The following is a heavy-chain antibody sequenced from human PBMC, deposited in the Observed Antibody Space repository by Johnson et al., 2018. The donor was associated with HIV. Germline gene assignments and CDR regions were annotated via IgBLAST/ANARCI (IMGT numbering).Heavy chain of an antibody. J-gene: IGHJ3*01. Sequence: QVQLVESGGGVVQPGGSLRLSCAASGFTFSTYGIHWVRQSPGKGLEWVAFISYDGTNKYFTDSVRGRFTISRDNSRNPLFLQMNSLRAEDTAMYFCVRRFYDSSAFDVWGQGTLVTVSS. CDR2: ISYDGTNK. CDR1: GFTFSTYG. CDR3: VRRFYDSSAFDV. V-gene: IGHV3-30*19. D-gene: IGHD3-22*01.